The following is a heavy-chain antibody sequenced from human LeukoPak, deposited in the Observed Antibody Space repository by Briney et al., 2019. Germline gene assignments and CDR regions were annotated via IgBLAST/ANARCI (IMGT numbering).Heavy chain of an antibody. CDR3: ARGDSSGYDY. Sequence: GGSLRLSCAASGIIVSNNYMSWVRQAPGKELEWVSVIYGGGSTYYAGSVKGRFTISRDKSKNTVFLQMNSLRAEDTAVYYCARGDSSGYDYWGQGTLVTVSS. J-gene: IGHJ4*02. CDR1: GIIVSNNY. CDR2: IYGGGST. V-gene: IGHV3-53*01. D-gene: IGHD6-19*01.